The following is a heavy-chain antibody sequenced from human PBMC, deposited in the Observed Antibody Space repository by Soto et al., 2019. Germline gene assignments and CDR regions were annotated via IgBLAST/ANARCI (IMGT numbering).Heavy chain of an antibody. CDR3: AKDREGTHSGCIGGMDV. CDR1: GFTFSSYG. D-gene: IGHD1-1*01. Sequence: GGSLRRSCAASGFTFSSYGMHWVRQAPGKGLEWVAVISYDGSNKYYADSVKGRFTISRDNSKNTLYLQMNSLRAEDTAVYYCAKDREGTHSGCIGGMDVRGQVTTVTVS. V-gene: IGHV3-30*18. J-gene: IGHJ6*02. CDR2: ISYDGSNK.